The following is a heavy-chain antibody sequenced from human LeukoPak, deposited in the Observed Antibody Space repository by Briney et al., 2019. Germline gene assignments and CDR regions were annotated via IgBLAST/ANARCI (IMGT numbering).Heavy chain of an antibody. V-gene: IGHV3-48*01. CDR1: GFTFSSYS. J-gene: IGHJ4*02. CDR3: ARGLKGIYFDY. CDR2: ISSSSSTI. Sequence: GGSLRLSCAASGFTFSSYSMNWVRQAPGKGLEWVSYISSSSSTIYYADSVKGRFTISRDNAKNSLYPQMNSLRAEDTAVYYCARGLKGIYFDYWGQGTLVTVSS.